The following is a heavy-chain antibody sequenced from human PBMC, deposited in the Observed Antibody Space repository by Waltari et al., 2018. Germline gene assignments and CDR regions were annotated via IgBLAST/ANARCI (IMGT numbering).Heavy chain of an antibody. D-gene: IGHD6-13*01. CDR2: IYYSGST. CDR1: GGSISSYY. CDR3: ARGLAAAGPPDAFDI. V-gene: IGHV4-59*01. Sequence: QVQLQESGPGLVKPSETLSLTCTVSGGSISSYYWSGIRKPPGKGLEWIGYIYYSGSTNYNPSLKSRVTISVDTSKNQFSLKLSSVTAADTAVYYCARGLAAAGPPDAFDIWGQGTMVTVSS. J-gene: IGHJ3*02.